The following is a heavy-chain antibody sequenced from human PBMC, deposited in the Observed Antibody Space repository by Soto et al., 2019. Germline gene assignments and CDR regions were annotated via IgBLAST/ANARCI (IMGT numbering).Heavy chain of an antibody. CDR3: AHSNCISTSCYGDFDY. V-gene: IGHV2-5*02. CDR2: IYWDDDK. D-gene: IGHD2-2*01. Sequence: QITLKESGPTLVKPTQTLTLTRTFSGFSLSTSGVGVGWIRQPPGKALEWLALIYWDDDKRYSPSLKSRLTITKDTSKNQVVLTMTNMDPVDTATYYCAHSNCISTSCYGDFDYWGQGTLVTVSS. CDR1: GFSLSTSGVG. J-gene: IGHJ4*02.